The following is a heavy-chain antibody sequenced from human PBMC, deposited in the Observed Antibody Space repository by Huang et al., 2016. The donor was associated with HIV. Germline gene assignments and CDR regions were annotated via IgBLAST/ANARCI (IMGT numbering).Heavy chain of an antibody. CDR2: ISYSGVS. V-gene: IGHV4-59*11. D-gene: IGHD2-15*01. Sequence: QVQLQESGPGLVKPSETLSLTCSVSGGSISSHYWSWIRQPPGKGLEWIGSISYSGVSNYSPSLKSRVCISVDTSRNQFALKLSSVTAADTAVYYCARDRRHCSGGSCYYSDYWGHGTLVTVSS. J-gene: IGHJ4*01. CDR3: ARDRRHCSGGSCYYSDY. CDR1: GGSISSHY.